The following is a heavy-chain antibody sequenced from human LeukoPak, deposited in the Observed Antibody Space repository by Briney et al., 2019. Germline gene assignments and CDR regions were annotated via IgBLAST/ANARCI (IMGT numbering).Heavy chain of an antibody. D-gene: IGHD2-2*01. J-gene: IGHJ6*04. CDR1: GFTFSSYA. Sequence: GGSLRLSCAASGFTFSSYAMSWVRQAPGKGLEWVSAISGSGGSTYYADSVKGRFTISRDNSKNTLYLQMNSLRAGDTAVYYCAKGGYCSSTSCDGVYYYYGMDVWGKGTTVTVSS. V-gene: IGHV3-23*01. CDR3: AKGGYCSSTSCDGVYYYYGMDV. CDR2: ISGSGGST.